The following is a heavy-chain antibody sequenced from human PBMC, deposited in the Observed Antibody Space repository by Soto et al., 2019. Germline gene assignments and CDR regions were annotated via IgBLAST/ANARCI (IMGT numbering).Heavy chain of an antibody. V-gene: IGHV4-39*01. D-gene: IGHD3-3*02. J-gene: IGHJ5*02. CDR1: GGSISSSSYY. CDR3: ASPKIAFYTGFDP. Sequence: QLQLQESGPGLVKPSETLSLTCTVSGGSISSSSYYWGWIRQPPGKGLEWIGSIYYSGSTYYNPSLKSRVTISVDTSTTQFSLKLSSVTAADTAVYYCASPKIAFYTGFDPWGQGTLVTVSS. CDR2: IYYSGST.